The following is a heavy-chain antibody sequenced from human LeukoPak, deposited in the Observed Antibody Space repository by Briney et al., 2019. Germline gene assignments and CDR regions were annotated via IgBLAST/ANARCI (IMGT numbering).Heavy chain of an antibody. D-gene: IGHD6-19*01. CDR1: GFAVSSNS. CDR2: IYSRDVT. J-gene: IGHJ6*03. CDR3: ARVLAAIALRDYHYVDV. Sequence: GGSLRLSCAASGFAVSSNSMSWVRQAPGKGLECVSIIYSRDVTGYADSVKDRFTISRDSDKNTLFLQMDSLRSDDTAVYYCARVLAAIALRDYHYVDVWGKGTTVTVSS. V-gene: IGHV3-53*01.